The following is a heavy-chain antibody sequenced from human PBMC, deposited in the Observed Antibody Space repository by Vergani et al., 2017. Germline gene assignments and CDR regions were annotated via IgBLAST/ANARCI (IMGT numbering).Heavy chain of an antibody. D-gene: IGHD4-23*01. CDR1: GFTFSSYW. Sequence: EVQLVESGGGLVQPGGSLRLSCAASGFTFSSYWMSWVRQAPGKGLEWVANIKQDGSEKYYVDSVKCRFTISRDNAKNSLYLQMNSLRAEDTAVYYCARLFYGGNSVPDAFDIWGQGTMVTVSS. V-gene: IGHV3-7*01. CDR2: IKQDGSEK. CDR3: ARLFYGGNSVPDAFDI. J-gene: IGHJ3*02.